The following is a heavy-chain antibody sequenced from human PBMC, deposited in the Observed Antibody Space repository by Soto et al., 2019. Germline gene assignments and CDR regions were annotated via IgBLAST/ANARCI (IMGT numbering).Heavy chain of an antibody. Sequence: PGGSLRLSCAASGFTFSSSTMSWVRQAPGKGLEWVSSISGSGGKTYYADSVKGRFTISRDNSKNTLFLQMNSLRAEDTAVYYCAKVPGSSDYYAELDFDYWGQGTLVTVSS. V-gene: IGHV3-23*01. J-gene: IGHJ4*02. CDR1: GFTFSSST. CDR2: ISGSGGKT. CDR3: AKVPGSSDYYAELDFDY. D-gene: IGHD3-22*01.